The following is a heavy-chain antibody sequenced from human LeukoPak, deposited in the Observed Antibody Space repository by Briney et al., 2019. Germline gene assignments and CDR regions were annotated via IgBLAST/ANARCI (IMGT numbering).Heavy chain of an antibody. Sequence: SETLSLTCTVSGGSISSGGYYWSWIRQPPGKGLEWIGYIYHSGSTYYNPSLKSRVTISVDRSKNQFSLKLSSVTAVDTALYYCAREKGPYSSSSENWFDPWGQGTLVTVTS. V-gene: IGHV4-30-2*01. CDR3: AREKGPYSSSSENWFDP. CDR1: GGSISSGGYY. CDR2: IYHSGST. D-gene: IGHD6-6*01. J-gene: IGHJ5*02.